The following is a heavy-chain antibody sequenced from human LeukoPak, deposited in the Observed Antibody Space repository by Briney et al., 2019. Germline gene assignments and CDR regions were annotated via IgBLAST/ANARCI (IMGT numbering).Heavy chain of an antibody. CDR1: GGTFSSYA. J-gene: IGHJ4*02. V-gene: IGHV1-69*13. CDR3: ARGGYYYDSSGYSHLPDY. D-gene: IGHD3-22*01. CDR2: IIPIVGTT. Sequence: SVKVSCKASGGTFSSYAFSWVRQAPGQGLEWMGGIIPIVGTTNYAQMFQGRVTITADESTSTAYMELSSLRSEDTAVYYCARGGYYYDSSGYSHLPDYWGQGTLVTVSS.